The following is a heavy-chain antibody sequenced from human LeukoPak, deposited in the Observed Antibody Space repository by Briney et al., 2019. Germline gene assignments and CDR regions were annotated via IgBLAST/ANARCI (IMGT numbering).Heavy chain of an antibody. CDR3: AREEACSGGSCYSGNFDY. CDR1: GYTFTVYY. V-gene: IGHV1-69*06. J-gene: IGHJ4*02. D-gene: IGHD2-15*01. Sequence: SVKVSCKASGYTFTVYYMHWVRQAPGQGLEWMGGIIPIFGTANYAQKFQGRVTITADKSTSTAYMELSSLRSEDTAVYYCAREEACSGGSCYSGNFDYWGQGTLVTVSS. CDR2: IIPIFGTA.